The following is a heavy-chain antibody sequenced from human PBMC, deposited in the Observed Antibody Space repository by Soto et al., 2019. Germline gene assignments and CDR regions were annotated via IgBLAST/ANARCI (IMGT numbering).Heavy chain of an antibody. CDR2: IIPIFGTA. CDR1: GGTFSSYA. J-gene: IGHJ6*02. CDR3: ARSIWVVPAALDGPWYYYYYVMDF. V-gene: IGHV1-69*06. Sequence: ASVKVSCKASGGTFSSYAISWVRQAPGQGLEWMGGIIPIFGTANYAQKFQGRVTITADKSTSTAYMELSSLRSEDTAVYYCARSIWVVPAALDGPWYYYYYVMDFWGQGTTVTVSS. D-gene: IGHD2-2*01.